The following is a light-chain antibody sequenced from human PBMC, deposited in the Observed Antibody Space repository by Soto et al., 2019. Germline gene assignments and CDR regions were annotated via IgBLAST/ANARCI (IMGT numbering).Light chain of an antibody. CDR1: QNVCNN. CDR2: AAS. Sequence: VLTQSTATLSLSPGEIATLSCRASQNVCNNLAWYQQKSGQAPRLLIYAASDRATGVPARFSGRMSGTDFSLTISSLEPEDFATYFCQQRSRWPRGTFGRGTKLE. V-gene: IGKV3-11*01. J-gene: IGKJ2*02. CDR3: QQRSRWPRGT.